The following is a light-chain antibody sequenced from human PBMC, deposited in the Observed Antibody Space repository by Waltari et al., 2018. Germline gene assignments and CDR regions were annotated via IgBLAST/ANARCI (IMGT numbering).Light chain of an antibody. CDR2: GAS. J-gene: IGKJ4*01. Sequence: EIVLTQSPATLSVSPGETATLSCRASQSVSPNLAWYQQEPGQTPRLPISGASTRATGIPARFRGRWSGTEFTLTISSLQSEDFAVYYCQQYKNWPLTFGGGTKVEIK. CDR3: QQYKNWPLT. V-gene: IGKV3-15*01. CDR1: QSVSPN.